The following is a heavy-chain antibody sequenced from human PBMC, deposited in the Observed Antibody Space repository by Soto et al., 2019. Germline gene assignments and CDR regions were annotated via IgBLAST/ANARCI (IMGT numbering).Heavy chain of an antibody. CDR1: GYTFTSYG. CDR2: IIPIFGTA. Sequence: SVKVSCKASGYTFTSYGISWVRQAPGQGLEWMGGIIPIFGTANYAQKFQGRVTITADESTSTAYMELSSLRSEDTAVYYCARDPSQYYYDSSGYSRTYYYYGMDVWGQGTTVTVSS. J-gene: IGHJ6*02. V-gene: IGHV1-69*13. CDR3: ARDPSQYYYDSSGYSRTYYYYGMDV. D-gene: IGHD3-22*01.